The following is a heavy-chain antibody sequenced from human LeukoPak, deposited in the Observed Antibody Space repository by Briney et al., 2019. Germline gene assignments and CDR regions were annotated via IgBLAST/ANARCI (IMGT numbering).Heavy chain of an antibody. Sequence: ASVKVSCKASGYTFTSYDITWVRQATGQGLEWIGWMNPNSGNTGYAQKFQGRVTMTRNTSISTAYMELSSLRSEDTAVYYCAGIAAAGNRNFDYWGQGTLVTVSS. CDR3: AGIAAAGNRNFDY. J-gene: IGHJ4*02. CDR1: GYTFTSYD. D-gene: IGHD6-13*01. CDR2: MNPNSGNT. V-gene: IGHV1-8*01.